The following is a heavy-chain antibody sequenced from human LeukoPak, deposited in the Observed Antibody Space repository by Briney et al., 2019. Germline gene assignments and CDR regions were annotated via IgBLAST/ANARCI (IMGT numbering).Heavy chain of an antibody. Sequence: PSETLSLTCAVYGGSFSGYYWSWIRQPPGKGLEWIGEINHSGSTNYNPSLKSRVTISVDTPKNQFSLKLSSVTAADTAVYYCARIGYCSGGSCYRYPDYWGQGTLVTVSS. CDR2: INHSGST. CDR3: ARIGYCSGGSCYRYPDY. V-gene: IGHV4-34*01. D-gene: IGHD2-15*01. CDR1: GGSFSGYY. J-gene: IGHJ4*02.